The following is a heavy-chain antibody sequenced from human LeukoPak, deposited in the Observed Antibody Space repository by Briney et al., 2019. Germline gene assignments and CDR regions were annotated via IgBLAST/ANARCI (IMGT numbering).Heavy chain of an antibody. CDR1: GFTFSDYY. D-gene: IGHD3-22*01. CDR3: ARGSDSSGYYYFDY. CDR2: TSSSSSYT. V-gene: IGHV3-11*06. J-gene: IGHJ4*02. Sequence: GGSLRLSCAASGFTFSDYYMSWIRQAPGKGLEWVSYTSSSSSYTKYADSVKGRFTISRDNSKNTLYLQMSSLRAEDTAVYYCARGSDSSGYYYFDYWGQGTLVTVSS.